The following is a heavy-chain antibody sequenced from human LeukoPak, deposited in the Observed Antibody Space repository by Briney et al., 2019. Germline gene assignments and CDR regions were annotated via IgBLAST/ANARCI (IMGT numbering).Heavy chain of an antibody. Sequence: SETLSLTCTVSGGSISSYYWSWIRQPPGKGLEWIGEINHGGSTNYNPSLKSRVTISVDTSKNQFSLKLTSVTAADTAVYYCARGVNSGYFDYCGQGTLVTVSS. CDR2: INHGGST. J-gene: IGHJ4*02. V-gene: IGHV4-59*01. CDR3: ARGVNSGYFDY. CDR1: GGSISSYY. D-gene: IGHD1-26*01.